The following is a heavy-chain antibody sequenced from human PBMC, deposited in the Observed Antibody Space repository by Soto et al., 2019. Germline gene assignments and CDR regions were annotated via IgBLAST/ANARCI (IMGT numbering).Heavy chain of an antibody. D-gene: IGHD6-19*01. CDR1: GYSFTSYD. V-gene: IGHV1-8*01. CDR3: ARGRGWRDY. CDR2: MDPKTGNT. J-gene: IGHJ4*02. Sequence: GASVKVSCKASGYSFTSYDINWVRQATGQGLEWVGWMDPKTGNTDYGQKFQGRVTMTRNTSISTAYMELSSLTSEDTAVYYCARGRGWRDYWGQGTLVTVSS.